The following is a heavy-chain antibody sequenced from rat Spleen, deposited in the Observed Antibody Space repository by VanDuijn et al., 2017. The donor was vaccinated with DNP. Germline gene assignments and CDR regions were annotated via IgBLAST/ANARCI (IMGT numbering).Heavy chain of an antibody. J-gene: IGHJ2*01. CDR2: ISTGGGNT. V-gene: IGHV5-25*01. CDR1: GFTFSNYY. D-gene: IGHD5-1*01. Sequence: EVQLVESGGGLVQPGRSMKLSCAASGFTFSNYYMAWVRQAPTKGLEWVASISTGGGNTYYRDSVKGRCTISRDNAKSTLYLQMDSLRSEDTATYYCARHSPGGDYFDYWGQGVMVTVSS. CDR3: ARHSPGGDYFDY.